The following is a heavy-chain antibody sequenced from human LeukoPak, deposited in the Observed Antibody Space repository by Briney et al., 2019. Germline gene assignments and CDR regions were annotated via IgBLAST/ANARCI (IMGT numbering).Heavy chain of an antibody. J-gene: IGHJ5*02. CDR3: ARSVPAAIFPRGWFDP. V-gene: IGHV4-39*07. Sequence: SETLSLTCTVSGGSISSSSYYWGWIRQPPGKGLEWIGSIYYSGSTYYNPSLKSRVTISVDTSKNQFSLKLSSVTAADTAIFYCARSVPAAIFPRGWFDPWGQGILVTVSS. CDR1: GGSISSSSYY. CDR2: IYYSGST. D-gene: IGHD2-2*01.